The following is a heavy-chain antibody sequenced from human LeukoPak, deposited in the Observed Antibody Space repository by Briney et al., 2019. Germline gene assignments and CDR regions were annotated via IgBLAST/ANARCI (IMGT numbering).Heavy chain of an antibody. CDR2: MNPNSGNT. Sequence: GASVKVSCKASGYTFTSYDINWVRQAPGQGLEWMGWMNPNSGNTGYAQKFQGRVTMTRNTSINTAYMELSSLRSEDTAVYYCARDRTPAADYEFDYWGQGTLVTVSS. D-gene: IGHD6-13*01. V-gene: IGHV1-8*01. CDR1: GYTFTSYD. CDR3: ARDRTPAADYEFDY. J-gene: IGHJ4*02.